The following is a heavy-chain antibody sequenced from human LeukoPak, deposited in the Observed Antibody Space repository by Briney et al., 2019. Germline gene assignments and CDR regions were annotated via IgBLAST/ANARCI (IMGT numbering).Heavy chain of an antibody. Sequence: ASVKVSCKASGGTFSSYAISWVRQAPGQGLEWMGWMNPNSGNTGYAQKFQGRVTMTRNTSISTAYMELSSLRSEDTAVYYCARGGAMAHYYCYYMDVWGKGTTVTISS. CDR3: ARGGAMAHYYCYYMDV. CDR2: MNPNSGNT. J-gene: IGHJ6*03. CDR1: GGTFSSYA. D-gene: IGHD1-26*01. V-gene: IGHV1-8*02.